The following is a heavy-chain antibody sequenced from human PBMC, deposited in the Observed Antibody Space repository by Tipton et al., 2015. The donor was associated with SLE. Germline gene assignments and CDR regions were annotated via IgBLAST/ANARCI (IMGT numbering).Heavy chain of an antibody. CDR2: IYTSGST. CDR1: GGSISSGSYY. CDR3: ASCSRSDAFDI. D-gene: IGHD2-2*01. V-gene: IGHV4-61*02. J-gene: IGHJ3*02. Sequence: TLSLTCTVSGGSISSGSYYGSWIRQPAGKGLEWIGRIYTSGSTNYNPSLKSRVTISVDTSKNQFSLKLSSVTAADTAVYYCASCSRSDAFDIWGQGTMVTVSS.